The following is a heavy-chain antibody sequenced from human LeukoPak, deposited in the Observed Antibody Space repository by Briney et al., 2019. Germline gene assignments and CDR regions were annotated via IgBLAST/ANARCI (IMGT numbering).Heavy chain of an antibody. Sequence: AASVKVSCKASGGTFSSYAISWVRQAPGQGLEWMGGIIPIFGTANYAQKFQGRVTITADESTSTAYMELSSLRPEDTAVYYCARDRGGSYQYYFDYWGQGTLVTVSS. CDR1: GGTFSSYA. CDR3: ARDRGGSYQYYFDY. D-gene: IGHD1-26*01. J-gene: IGHJ4*02. CDR2: IIPIFGTA. V-gene: IGHV1-69*13.